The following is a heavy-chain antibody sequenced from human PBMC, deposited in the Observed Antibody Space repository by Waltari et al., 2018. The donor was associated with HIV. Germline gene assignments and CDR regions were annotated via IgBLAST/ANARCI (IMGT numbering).Heavy chain of an antibody. V-gene: IGHV4-34*02. CDR2: INPSGNG. J-gene: IGHJ5*02. Sequence: QVQLQQWGARLSSPSETLSLTCGVSGGIFSDYYWGWIRHPPGKGLEWVGEINPSGNGNYNPSLKSRVTMSIDTSKRQFSLKLRSVTAADTALYYCARVGFSSGWYAGREHTPRNIWFDPWGQGTPVIVSA. CDR3: ARVGFSSGWYAGREHTPRNIWFDP. CDR1: GGIFSDYY. D-gene: IGHD6-13*01.